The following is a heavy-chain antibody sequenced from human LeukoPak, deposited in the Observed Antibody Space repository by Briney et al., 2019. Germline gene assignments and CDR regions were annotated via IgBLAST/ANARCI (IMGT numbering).Heavy chain of an antibody. D-gene: IGHD6-13*01. V-gene: IGHV3-23*01. CDR2: ISGSGGST. CDR3: SKAQGSSSWENTLARY. Sequence: GGSLRLSCAASGFTFSSYAMSWVRQAPGKGLEWVSAISGSGGSTYYADSVKGRFTISRDNSKNTLYLQMNSLRAEDTAVYYCSKAQGSSSWENTLARYWGQGTLVTVSS. CDR1: GFTFSSYA. J-gene: IGHJ4*02.